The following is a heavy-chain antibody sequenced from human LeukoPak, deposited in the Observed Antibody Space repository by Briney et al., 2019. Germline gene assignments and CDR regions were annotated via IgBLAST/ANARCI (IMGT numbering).Heavy chain of an antibody. CDR1: GGTFSSYA. CDR2: IIPIFGTT. CDR3: ARGRHIGGSLYYFDY. D-gene: IGHD5-12*01. J-gene: IGHJ4*02. Sequence: GASVKVSCKASGGTFSSYAISWVRQAPGQGLEWMGGIIPIFGTTNYAQKFQDRVTITADKSTSTAYMELSSLRSEDTAVYYCARGRHIGGSLYYFDYWGQGTLVTVSS. V-gene: IGHV1-69*06.